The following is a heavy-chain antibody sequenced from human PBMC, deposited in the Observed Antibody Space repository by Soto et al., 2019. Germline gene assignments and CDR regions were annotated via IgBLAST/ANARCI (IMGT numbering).Heavy chain of an antibody. J-gene: IGHJ4*02. CDR1: GYTFTSYG. CDR3: ARDLAAGMIDY. D-gene: IGHD6-13*01. Sequence: QVQLVQSGAEVKKPGASVKVSCKASGYTFTSYGISWVRQAPGQGLEWMGWISAHNGNTKYAQKVQGRVTMTTDTSTITAYLELRSLRSDDTAVYYCARDLAAGMIDYWGQGTLVTVSS. CDR2: ISAHNGNT. V-gene: IGHV1-18*01.